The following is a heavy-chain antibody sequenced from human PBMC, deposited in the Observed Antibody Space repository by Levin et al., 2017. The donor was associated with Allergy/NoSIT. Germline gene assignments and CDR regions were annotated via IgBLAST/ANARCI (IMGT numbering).Heavy chain of an antibody. Sequence: GGSLRLSCKASGYTFTSYYMHWVRQAPGQGLERMGIINPSGGSTSYAQKFQGRVTMTRDTSTSTVYMELSSLRSEDTAVYYCAREGGGSGCLFDYWGQGTLVTVSS. CDR1: GYTFTSYY. CDR3: AREGGGSGCLFDY. J-gene: IGHJ4*02. D-gene: IGHD6-19*01. V-gene: IGHV1-46*01. CDR2: INPSGGST.